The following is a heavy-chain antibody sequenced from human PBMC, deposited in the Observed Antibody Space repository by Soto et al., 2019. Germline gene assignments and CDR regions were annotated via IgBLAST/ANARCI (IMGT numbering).Heavy chain of an antibody. J-gene: IGHJ6*03. D-gene: IGHD3-3*01. CDR1: GGSISSSSYY. V-gene: IGHV4-39*01. Sequence: SETLSLTCTVSGGSISSSSYYWGWIRQPPGKGLEWIGSIYYSGSTYYNPSLKSRVTISVDTSKNQFSLKLSSVTAADTAVYYCASGRIFGVVIMHYMDVWGKGTTVTVSS. CDR2: IYYSGST. CDR3: ASGRIFGVVIMHYMDV.